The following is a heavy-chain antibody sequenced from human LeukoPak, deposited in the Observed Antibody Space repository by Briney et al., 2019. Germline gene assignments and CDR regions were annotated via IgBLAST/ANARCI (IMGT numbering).Heavy chain of an antibody. CDR3: ARDSGPVDYNYGMDV. Sequence: PGGSLRLSCAASGFTFSSYEMNWVRQAPGKGLEWVSYISSSGSTIFYADSVKGRFTISRANAKNSLYLQMNSLRAEDTAVYYCARDSGPVDYNYGMDVWGQGTTVTVSS. CDR1: GFTFSSYE. J-gene: IGHJ6*02. D-gene: IGHD2-8*02. V-gene: IGHV3-48*03. CDR2: ISSSGSTI.